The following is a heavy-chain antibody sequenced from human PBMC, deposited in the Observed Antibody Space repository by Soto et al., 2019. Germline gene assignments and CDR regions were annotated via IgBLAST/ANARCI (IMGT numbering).Heavy chain of an antibody. J-gene: IGHJ4*02. CDR2: IKEDGSEK. Sequence: PGGSLRLSCAASGFTFSSYAMSWVRQAPGKGLEWVANIKEDGSEKYYVDSVKGRFTISRDNAENSLYLQMNSLRGEDTAVYYCAREDDSGSSDWGQGTLVTVSS. CDR1: GFTFSSYA. CDR3: AREDDSGSSD. D-gene: IGHD6-6*01. V-gene: IGHV3-7*01.